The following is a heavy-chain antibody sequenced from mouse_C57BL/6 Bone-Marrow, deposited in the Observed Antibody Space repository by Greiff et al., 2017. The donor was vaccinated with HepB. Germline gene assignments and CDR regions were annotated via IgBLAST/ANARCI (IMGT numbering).Heavy chain of an antibody. D-gene: IGHD1-1*02. CDR3: ARDEGYGLFDY. V-gene: IGHV1-4*01. CDR2: INPSSGYT. J-gene: IGHJ2*01. Sequence: VQLQQSGAELARPGASVKMSCKASGYTFTSYTMHWVKQRPGQGLEWIGYINPSSGYTKYNQKFKDKATLTANKSSSTAYMQLSSLTSEDSAVYYCARDEGYGLFDYWGQGTTLTVSS. CDR1: GYTFTSYT.